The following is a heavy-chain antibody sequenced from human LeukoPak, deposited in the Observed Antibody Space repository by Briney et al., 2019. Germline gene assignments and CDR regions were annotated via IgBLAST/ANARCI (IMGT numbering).Heavy chain of an antibody. CDR3: AKEKDGSGSFDY. V-gene: IGHV3-30*18. CDR1: GFTFSSYG. J-gene: IGHJ4*02. CDR2: ISYDGSNK. Sequence: GGSLRLSCAASGFTFSSYGMHWVRQAPGKGLEWVAVISYDGSNKYYADSVKGRFTISRDNSKNTLYLQMNSLRAEDTAVYYCAKEKDGSGSFDYWGQGTLVTVSS. D-gene: IGHD3-10*01.